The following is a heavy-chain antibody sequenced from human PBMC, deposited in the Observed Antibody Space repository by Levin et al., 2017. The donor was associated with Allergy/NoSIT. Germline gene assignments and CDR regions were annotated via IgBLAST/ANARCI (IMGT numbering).Heavy chain of an antibody. CDR3: ARGPLAGRLGIGHDFDI. D-gene: IGHD6-19*01. CDR2: IYYSGST. V-gene: IGHV4-39*02. J-gene: IGHJ3*02. CDR1: GGSISSTSYY. Sequence: SETLSLTSTVSGGSISSTSYYWDWIRQPPGKGLEWIGSIYYSGSTYYNPSLKSRVTISVDTSKNHFSLKLSSVTAADTAVYYCARGPLAGRLGIGHDFDIWGQGTMVTVSS.